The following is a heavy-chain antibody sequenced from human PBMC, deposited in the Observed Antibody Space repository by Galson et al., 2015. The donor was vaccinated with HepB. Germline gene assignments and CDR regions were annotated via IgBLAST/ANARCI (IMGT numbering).Heavy chain of an antibody. V-gene: IGHV3-9*01. CDR3: AKDNSRNAVAGPESALYKYYYYAMDV. CDR2: ISWNSGSI. CDR1: GFSFDDYA. Sequence: SLRLSCAASGFSFDDYAMHWVRQPTGKGLEWVSGISWNSGSIVYADSVKGRFTISRDNAKNSLYLQMNSLRAEDTAFYYCAKDNSRNAVAGPESALYKYYYYAMDVWGQGTTVTVSS. D-gene: IGHD6-19*01. J-gene: IGHJ6*02.